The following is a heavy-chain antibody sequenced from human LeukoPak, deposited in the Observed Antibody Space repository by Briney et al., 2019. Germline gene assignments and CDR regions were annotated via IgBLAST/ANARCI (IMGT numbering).Heavy chain of an antibody. J-gene: IGHJ4*02. CDR3: ARDGSYYYGSGSPFDY. CDR1: GFTFSSYA. V-gene: IGHV3-64*01. Sequence: PGGSLRLSCAASGFTFSSYAMHWVRQAPGKGLEYVSAISSNGGSTYYANSVKGRFTISSDNSKNTLYLQMGSLRAEDMAVYYCARDGSYYYGSGSPFDYWGQGTLVTVSS. D-gene: IGHD3-10*01. CDR2: ISSNGGST.